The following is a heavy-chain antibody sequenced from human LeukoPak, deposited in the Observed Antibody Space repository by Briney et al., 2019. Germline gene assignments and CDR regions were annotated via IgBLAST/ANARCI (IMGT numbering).Heavy chain of an antibody. J-gene: IGHJ5*02. Sequence: GGSLLLSCATSGFTFSNAWMNWVRQAPGKGLEWVGRIRSNSDGGTIDYAAPVKGRFTLSRDDSKTTLYLQMNSLQTEDTAVYYCATDFYDSTWGQGTLVTVSS. D-gene: IGHD3-22*01. CDR2: IRSNSDGGTI. CDR3: ATDFYDST. CDR1: GFTFSNAW. V-gene: IGHV3-15*07.